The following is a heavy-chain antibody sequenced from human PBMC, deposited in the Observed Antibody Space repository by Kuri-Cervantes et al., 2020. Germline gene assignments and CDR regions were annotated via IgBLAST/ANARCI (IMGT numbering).Heavy chain of an antibody. Sequence: GGSLRLSCVASGFTFSSYAMSWVRQAPGKGLEWVSAISGSGGSTYYADSVKGRFTISRDNSKNTLYLQMNSLRAEDTAVYYCARPAGDYDILTGYDYWGQGTLVTVSS. J-gene: IGHJ4*02. CDR2: ISGSGGST. D-gene: IGHD3-9*01. V-gene: IGHV3-23*01. CDR1: GFTFSSYA. CDR3: ARPAGDYDILTGYDY.